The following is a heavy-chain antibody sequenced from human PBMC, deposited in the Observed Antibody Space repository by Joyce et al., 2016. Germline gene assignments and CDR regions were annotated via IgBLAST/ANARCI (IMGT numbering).Heavy chain of an antibody. V-gene: IGHV1-2*02. J-gene: IGHJ6*02. CDR2: INPNSGGT. CDR3: ARGRPTTGTSWGYYYYYGMDV. CDR1: GYTLTGYY. D-gene: IGHD1-1*01. Sequence: QVQLVQSGAEVKTPGASVRVSCKSSGYTLTGYYLQWVRQAPGQGLQVMGWINPNSGGTNYAQIFQGRVTLTRDTSISTAYVELSGLTSDDTAVYYCARGRPTTGTSWGYYYYYGMDVWGQGTTVTVSS.